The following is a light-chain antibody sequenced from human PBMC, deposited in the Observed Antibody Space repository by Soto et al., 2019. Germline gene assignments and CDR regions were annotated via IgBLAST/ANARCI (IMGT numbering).Light chain of an antibody. CDR3: QQGSSWPVT. CDR2: DAS. V-gene: IGKV3-11*01. Sequence: EIVLTQSPATLSLSPGEGVTLSCRASQSVSSYLAWYQQKPGQAPRLLMYDASNRATGIPARFSGSGSGTDFTLTISSLEPEDFASYYCQQGSSWPVTFGQGTKLEIK. J-gene: IGKJ2*01. CDR1: QSVSSY.